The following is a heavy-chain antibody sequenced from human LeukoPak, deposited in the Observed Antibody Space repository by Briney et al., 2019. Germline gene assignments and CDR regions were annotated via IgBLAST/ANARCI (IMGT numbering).Heavy chain of an antibody. J-gene: IGHJ3*02. CDR1: GFTFSSYG. CDR2: ISSSSSYI. Sequence: GGSLRLSCAASGFTFSSYGMNWVRQAPGKGLEWVSSISSSSSYIYYADSVKGRFTISRDNAKNSLYLQMNSLRAEDTAVYYCARGVGTGAFDIWGQGTMVTVSS. V-gene: IGHV3-21*01. CDR3: ARGVGTGAFDI. D-gene: IGHD3-10*01.